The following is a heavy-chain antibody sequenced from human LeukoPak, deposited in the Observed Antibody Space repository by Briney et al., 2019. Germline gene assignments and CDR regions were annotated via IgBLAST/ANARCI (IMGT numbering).Heavy chain of an antibody. CDR1: GFTFSSYG. CDR3: AKFAQRYCSGGSCHPFDY. Sequence: GGSLILSCAPSGFTFSSYGMSWVRQPPGKGLEWVSAISGSGGTTYYPDSVKCRFTIARDNSKNTLHLQMNSLRAEDTAAYYCAKFAQRYCSGGSCHPFDYWGQGTLVTVSS. J-gene: IGHJ4*02. V-gene: IGHV3-23*01. D-gene: IGHD2-15*01. CDR2: ISGSGGTT.